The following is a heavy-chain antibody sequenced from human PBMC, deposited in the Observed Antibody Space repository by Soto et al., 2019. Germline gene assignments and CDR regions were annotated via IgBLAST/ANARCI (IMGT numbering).Heavy chain of an antibody. D-gene: IGHD3-3*01. CDR2: FDPEDGEA. J-gene: IGHJ4*02. CDR3: AINDFWSGYSQSVDY. Sequence: ASVKVSCKDSGYTLTESSMHWVRQAPGQGLEWMGSFDPEDGEALYAQKFQGRVTMTEDTSTGTAFMELSSLRSEDTAVYYCAINDFWSGYSQSVDYWGQGTLVTVSS. V-gene: IGHV1-24*01. CDR1: GYTLTESS.